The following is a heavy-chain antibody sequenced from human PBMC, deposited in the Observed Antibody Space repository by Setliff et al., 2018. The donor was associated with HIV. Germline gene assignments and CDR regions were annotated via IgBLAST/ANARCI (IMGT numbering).Heavy chain of an antibody. V-gene: IGHV4-34*01. CDR3: ARVVVSGYDDAFDI. Sequence: SETMSLTCAVSGGSFSGYYWSWIRPPPGKGLEWTGEINHSGSTNYNPSLKSRVTISVDTSKNQSSLKLCSVTAADTAVYYCARVVVSGYDDAFDIWGQGTMVTVSS. CDR1: GGSFSGYY. CDR2: INHSGST. D-gene: IGHD1-1*01. J-gene: IGHJ3*02.